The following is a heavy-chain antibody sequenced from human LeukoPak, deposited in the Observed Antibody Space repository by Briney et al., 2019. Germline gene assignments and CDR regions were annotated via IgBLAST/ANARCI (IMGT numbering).Heavy chain of an antibody. J-gene: IGHJ5*02. D-gene: IGHD3-22*01. CDR2: INAGNGNT. CDR3: ATNPRLNTYYYDSSGPFDP. V-gene: IGHV1-3*01. Sequence: ASVKVSCKASGYTFTSYAMHWVRQAPGQRLEWMGWINAGNGNTKYSQKFQGRVTITRDTSASTAYMELSSLRSEDTAVYYCATNPRLNTYYYDSSGPFDPWGQGTLVTVSS. CDR1: GYTFTSYA.